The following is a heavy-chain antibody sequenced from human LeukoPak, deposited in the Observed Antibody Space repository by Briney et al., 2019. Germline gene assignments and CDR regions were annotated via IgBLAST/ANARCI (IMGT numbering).Heavy chain of an antibody. CDR2: ISYDGSNK. J-gene: IGHJ4*02. V-gene: IGHV3-30*14. Sequence: GGSLRLSCAASGFTFSSYAMHWVRQAPGKGLEWVAVISYDGSNKYYADSVKGRFTISRDNSKNTLYLQMNSLRAEDTAVYYCARGVGIFWSGYWDYWGQGTLVTVSS. CDR3: ARGVGIFWSGYWDY. CDR1: GFTFSSYA. D-gene: IGHD3-3*01.